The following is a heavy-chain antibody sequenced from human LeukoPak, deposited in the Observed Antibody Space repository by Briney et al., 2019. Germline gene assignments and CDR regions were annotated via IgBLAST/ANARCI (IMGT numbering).Heavy chain of an antibody. CDR1: GGSISSYY. CDR2: IYYSGST. J-gene: IGHJ5*02. D-gene: IGHD4-23*01. CDR3: AREYGGKSPGAFDP. V-gene: IGHV4-59*08. Sequence: SETLSLTCTVSGGSISSYYWSWIRQPPGKGLEWIGYIYYSGSTYYNPSLKSRVTISVDTSKNQFSLKLSSVTAADTAVYYCAREYGGKSPGAFDPWGQGTLVTVSS.